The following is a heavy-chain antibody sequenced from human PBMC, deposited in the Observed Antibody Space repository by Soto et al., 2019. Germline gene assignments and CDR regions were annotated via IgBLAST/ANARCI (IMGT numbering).Heavy chain of an antibody. CDR3: AKDLGNSGGSCCWFDP. V-gene: IGHV3-30*18. D-gene: IGHD2-15*01. J-gene: IGHJ5*02. CDR1: GFTFSSYG. Sequence: GGSLRLSCAASGFTFSSYGMHWVRQAPGKGLEWVAVISYDGSNKYYADSVKGRFTISRDNSKNTLYLQMNSLRAEDTAVYYCAKDLGNSGGSCCWFDPWGQGTLVTVSS. CDR2: ISYDGSNK.